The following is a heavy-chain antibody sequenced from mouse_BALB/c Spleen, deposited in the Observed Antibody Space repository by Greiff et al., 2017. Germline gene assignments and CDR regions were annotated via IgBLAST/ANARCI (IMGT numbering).Heavy chain of an antibody. Sequence: VQLQQPGAELVRPGASVKLSCKASGYTFTSYWINWVKQRPGQGLEWIGNIYPSDSYTNYNQKFKDKATLTVDKSSSTAYMQLSSPTSEDSAVYYCTRFTTVAPYAMDYWGQGTSVTVSS. J-gene: IGHJ4*01. V-gene: IGHV1-69*02. CDR3: TRFTTVAPYAMDY. CDR2: IYPSDSYT. CDR1: GYTFTSYW. D-gene: IGHD1-1*01.